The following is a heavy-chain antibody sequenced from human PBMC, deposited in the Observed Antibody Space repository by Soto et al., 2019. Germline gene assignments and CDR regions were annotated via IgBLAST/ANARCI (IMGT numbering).Heavy chain of an antibody. CDR3: TKDWSAAH. CDR2: IGTSGNSA. Sequence: PGGSLRLSCAASGFTFSSYAMTWVRQAPGKGLEWVSAIGTSGNSAKYADSVKGRFTVSRDNSRNTLYLQMNSLRADDTAVYYSTKDWSAAHWGQGTLVTVSS. V-gene: IGHV3-23*01. J-gene: IGHJ4*02. D-gene: IGHD3-3*01. CDR1: GFTFSSYA.